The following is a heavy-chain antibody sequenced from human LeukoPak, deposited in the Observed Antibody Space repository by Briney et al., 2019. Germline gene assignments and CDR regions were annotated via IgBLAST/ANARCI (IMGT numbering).Heavy chain of an antibody. CDR1: GFTFSSYR. Sequence: PGGSLRLSCAASGFTFSSYRMNWVRQAPGKGLEWVSSISSSSSYIYYADSVKGRFTISRDNAKNSLYLQMNSLRAEDTAVYYCARVLSGEAVAAPDYWGQGTLVTVSS. CDR3: ARVLSGEAVAAPDY. V-gene: IGHV3-21*01. D-gene: IGHD6-19*01. CDR2: ISSSSSYI. J-gene: IGHJ4*02.